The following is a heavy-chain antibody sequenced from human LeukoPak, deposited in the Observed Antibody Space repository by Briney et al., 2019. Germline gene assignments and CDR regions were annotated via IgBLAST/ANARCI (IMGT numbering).Heavy chain of an antibody. CDR3: AASYCSGGSCPFGY. CDR1: EFSVGSNY. Sequence: PGGSLRLSCAASEFSVGSNYMTWVRQAPGKGLEWVSLIYSGGSTYYADSVKGRFTISRDNSKNTLYLQMNSLRAEDTAVYYCAASYCSGGSCPFGYWGQGTLVTVSS. CDR2: IYSGGST. D-gene: IGHD2-15*01. J-gene: IGHJ4*02. V-gene: IGHV3-66*01.